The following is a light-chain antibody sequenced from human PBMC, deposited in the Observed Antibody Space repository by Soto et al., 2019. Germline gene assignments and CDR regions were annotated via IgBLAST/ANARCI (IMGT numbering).Light chain of an antibody. CDR1: QSISSW. J-gene: IGKJ1*01. Sequence: DVQMTQSPCTLSASVVDRVTSTCRASQSISSWLAWYQQKPGKAPKLLIYDASSLESGVPSRFSGSGSGTEFTLTISSLQPDDFATYYCQKYNSYSWKFGQGTKVDIK. V-gene: IGKV1-5*01. CDR2: DAS. CDR3: QKYNSYSWK.